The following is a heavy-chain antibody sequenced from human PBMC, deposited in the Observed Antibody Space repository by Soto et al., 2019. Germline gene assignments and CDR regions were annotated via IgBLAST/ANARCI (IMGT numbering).Heavy chain of an antibody. V-gene: IGHV1-18*01. Sequence: ASVKVSCKASGYIFSNYGISWVRQAPGQGLEWMGWISTYNANTYYAQKFQGRVTMTTDTSTSTAYMELRSLRSDDTAVFYCARERDGSSWSSAESLQYWGQGTLVTVSS. CDR3: ARERDGSSWSSAESLQY. D-gene: IGHD6-13*01. CDR1: GYIFSNYG. CDR2: ISTYNANT. J-gene: IGHJ1*01.